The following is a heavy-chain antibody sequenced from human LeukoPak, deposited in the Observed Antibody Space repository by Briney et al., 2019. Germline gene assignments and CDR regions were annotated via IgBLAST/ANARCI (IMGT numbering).Heavy chain of an antibody. J-gene: IGHJ2*01. CDR2: IIPIFGTA. V-gene: IGHV1-69*06. D-gene: IGHD2-15*01. CDR3: ARGYCSGGSCYSNNWYFDL. CDR1: GGTFSSYA. Sequence: SVKVSCKASGGTFSSYAISWVRQAPGQGPEWMGGIIPIFGTANYAQKFQGRVTITADKSTSTAYMELSSLRSEDTAVYYCARGYCSGGSCYSNNWYFDLWGRGTLVTVSS.